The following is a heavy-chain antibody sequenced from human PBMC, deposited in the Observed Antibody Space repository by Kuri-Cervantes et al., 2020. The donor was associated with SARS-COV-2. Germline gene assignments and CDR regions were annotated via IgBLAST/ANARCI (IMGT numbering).Heavy chain of an antibody. CDR3: AKDLGRPNWFDP. CDR2: ISGSGGST. Sequence: GESLKTSCAASGFTFSSYGLHWVRQAPGKGLEGGSAISGSGGSTYYADSEKGRFTISRDNSKNTLYLQMNRLRAGDTAVYYCAKDLGRPNWFDPWDQGTLVTVSS. J-gene: IGHJ5*02. CDR1: GFTFSSYG. V-gene: IGHV3-23*01.